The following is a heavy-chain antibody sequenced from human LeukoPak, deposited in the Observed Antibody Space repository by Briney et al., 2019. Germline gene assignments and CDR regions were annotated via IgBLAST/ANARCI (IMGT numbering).Heavy chain of an antibody. Sequence: GGSLRLSCAASGFTFSSYSMNWVRQAPGKGLEWVSSISSSSSYIYYADSVKGRFTISRDNAKNSLYLQMNSLRAEDTAVYYLSRNYCYVWGSYRYPHNFDYWGQGTLVTVSS. D-gene: IGHD3-16*02. V-gene: IGHV3-21*01. CDR3: SRNYCYVWGSYRYPHNFDY. CDR1: GFTFSSYS. J-gene: IGHJ4*02. CDR2: ISSSSSYI.